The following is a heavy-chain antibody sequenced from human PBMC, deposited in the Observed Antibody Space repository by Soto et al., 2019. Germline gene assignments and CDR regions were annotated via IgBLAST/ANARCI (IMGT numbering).Heavy chain of an antibody. D-gene: IGHD1-7*01. CDR3: AKCLQVNWNYDAFHI. Sequence: EVKLLESGGGLVQPGGSLRLSCAASGFMFSTYSMSWVRQAPGKGLEWVSHITGSGGTTYYADSVKGRFTISRDTSRNTMYLQMNSLRAEDMALYYCAKCLQVNWNYDAFHIWGQGTMVTVSS. CDR2: ITGSGGTT. CDR1: GFMFSTYS. J-gene: IGHJ3*02. V-gene: IGHV3-23*01.